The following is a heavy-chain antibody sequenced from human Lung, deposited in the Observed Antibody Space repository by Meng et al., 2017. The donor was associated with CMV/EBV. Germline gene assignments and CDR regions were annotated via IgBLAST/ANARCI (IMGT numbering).Heavy chain of an antibody. V-gene: IGHV3-11*01. CDR3: ARGRIAVAVLFDP. Sequence: GESXKISCAAPGFTFSDYYMSWIRQAPGKGLEWVSYISSSGSTIYYADSVKGRFTISRDNAKNSLYLQMNSLRAEDTAVYYCARGRIAVAVLFDPWGQGTLVTVSS. D-gene: IGHD6-19*01. CDR2: ISSSGSTI. CDR1: GFTFSDYY. J-gene: IGHJ5*02.